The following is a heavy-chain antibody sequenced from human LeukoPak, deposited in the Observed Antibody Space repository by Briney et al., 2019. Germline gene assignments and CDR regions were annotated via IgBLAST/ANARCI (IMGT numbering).Heavy chain of an antibody. V-gene: IGHV3-21*01. J-gene: IGHJ5*02. Sequence: GGSLRLSCAASGFTFSSYSMNWVRQAPGKGLEWVSSISSSSSYIYYADSVKGRFTISRDNAKNSLYLQMNSLRAEDTAVYYCARDTSTSRSNWFDPCGQGTLVTVSS. CDR3: ARDTSTSRSNWFDP. CDR1: GFTFSSYS. D-gene: IGHD2-2*01. CDR2: ISSSSSYI.